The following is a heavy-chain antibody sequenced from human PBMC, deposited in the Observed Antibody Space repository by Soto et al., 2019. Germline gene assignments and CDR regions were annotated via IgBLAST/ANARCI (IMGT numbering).Heavy chain of an antibody. Sequence: ASVKVSCKVSGYTLTELSMHWVRQAPGKGLEWMGGFDPEDGETIYAQKFQGRVTMTEDTSTDTAHMELSSLRSEDTAVYYCATGVRCSSTSCYLDYYYGMDVWGQGTTVTVSS. CDR1: GYTLTELS. CDR3: ATGVRCSSTSCYLDYYYGMDV. D-gene: IGHD2-2*01. CDR2: FDPEDGET. J-gene: IGHJ6*02. V-gene: IGHV1-24*01.